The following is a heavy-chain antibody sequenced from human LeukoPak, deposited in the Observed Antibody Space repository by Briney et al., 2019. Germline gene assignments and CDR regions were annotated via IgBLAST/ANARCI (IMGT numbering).Heavy chain of an antibody. D-gene: IGHD6-13*01. V-gene: IGHV4-34*01. CDR2: INHSGST. Sequence: KPSETLSLTCAVYGGSFSGYYWSWIRQPPGKGLEWIGEINHSGSTNYNPSLKSRVTISVDTSKNQFSLKLSSVTAADTAVYYCARARQLVPYYFDYWGQGTLVTVSS. J-gene: IGHJ4*02. CDR1: GGSFSGYY. CDR3: ARARQLVPYYFDY.